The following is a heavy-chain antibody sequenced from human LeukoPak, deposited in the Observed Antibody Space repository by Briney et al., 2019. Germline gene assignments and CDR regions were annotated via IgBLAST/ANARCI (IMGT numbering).Heavy chain of an antibody. CDR3: ARGWYYYGSGSYPANYYMDV. D-gene: IGHD3-10*01. Sequence: SETMSLTCAVYGASFSGFHWSWIRQPPGKGLEWIGKIDHSGRTNYNPSLKSRVTMSVDTSEDQFSLKLSSVTAADTAVYYCARGWYYYGSGSYPANYYMDVWGKGTTVTVSS. V-gene: IGHV4-34*01. CDR1: GASFSGFH. CDR2: IDHSGRT. J-gene: IGHJ6*03.